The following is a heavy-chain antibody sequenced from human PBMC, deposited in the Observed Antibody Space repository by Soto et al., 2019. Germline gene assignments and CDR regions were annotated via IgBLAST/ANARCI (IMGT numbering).Heavy chain of an antibody. CDR1: GYTFTSYY. D-gene: IGHD2-15*01. J-gene: IGHJ3*01. V-gene: IGHV3-23*01. Sequence: ASVKVSCKACGYTFTSYYMPWVRQAPGKGPEWVSGISGSGGGGNTYSADSVKGRFTISRDNSKSTVFLHMNSLRAEDTAVYYCAKGRDAVVSVFDVWGQGTMVTVSS. CDR2: ISGSGGGGNT. CDR3: AKGRDAVVSVFDV.